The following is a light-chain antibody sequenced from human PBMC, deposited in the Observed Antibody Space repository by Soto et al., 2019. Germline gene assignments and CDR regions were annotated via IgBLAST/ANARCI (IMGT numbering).Light chain of an antibody. CDR3: QHSGRSTET. J-gene: IGKJ1*01. CDR1: QSVSSTS. CDR2: NAS. V-gene: IGKV3-20*01. Sequence: EIVLTQSPGTLSLSPGERATLSCRASQSVSSTSLTCYLQKPGQAPRLLLYNASTWATGIPDTFSGRGSGTDLTLTISRLDPEEFAVYSCQHSGRSTETFGQGTKVEIK.